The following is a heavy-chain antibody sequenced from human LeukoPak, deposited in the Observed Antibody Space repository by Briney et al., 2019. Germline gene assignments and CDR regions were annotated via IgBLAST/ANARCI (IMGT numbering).Heavy chain of an antibody. CDR1: GFTFSSYS. D-gene: IGHD3-10*01. Sequence: GGSLRLSCAASGFTFSSYSMNWVRQAPGKGLEWVSSISSSSSYIYYADSVKGRFTISRDNAKNSPYLQMNSLRAEDTAVYYCAWTYGSVPFDYWGQGTLVTVSS. V-gene: IGHV3-21*01. CDR2: ISSSSSYI. CDR3: AWTYGSVPFDY. J-gene: IGHJ4*02.